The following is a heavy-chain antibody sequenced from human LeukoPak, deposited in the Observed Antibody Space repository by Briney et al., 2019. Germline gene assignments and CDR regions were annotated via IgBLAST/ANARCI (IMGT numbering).Heavy chain of an antibody. Sequence: SETLSLTCAVSGVSFNDYYWSWVRQTPGKGLEWIGDINHSGYTNDSPSLKSRVTLSIDTSRKQFSLNLRSVTVADTGIYYCTRMTTGHDYWGQGTLVTVSS. V-gene: IGHV4-34*01. CDR3: TRMTTGHDY. CDR2: INHSGYT. D-gene: IGHD4-17*01. J-gene: IGHJ4*02. CDR1: GVSFNDYY.